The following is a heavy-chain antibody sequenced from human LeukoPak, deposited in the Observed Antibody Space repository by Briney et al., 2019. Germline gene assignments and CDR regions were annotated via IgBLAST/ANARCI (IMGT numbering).Heavy chain of an antibody. Sequence: PSETLSLTCNVSGVSVSTSHWNWIRQRPGKGLEWIGCLSYTGKTDYNPSLKSRVSISLGSPNSHFSLKLTSVTAADTAVYYCSEGYFEPFDHWGQGILVTVSS. CDR1: GVSVSTSH. CDR2: LSYTGKT. D-gene: IGHD2/OR15-2a*01. V-gene: IGHV4-59*02. J-gene: IGHJ4*02. CDR3: SEGYFEPFDH.